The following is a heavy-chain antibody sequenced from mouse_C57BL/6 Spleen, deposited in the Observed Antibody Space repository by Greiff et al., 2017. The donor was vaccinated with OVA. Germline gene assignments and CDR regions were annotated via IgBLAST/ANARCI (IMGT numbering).Heavy chain of an antibody. CDR2: IYPGDGDT. CDR3: ARSLYGSSLYWYFDV. Sequence: VQLQQSGPELVKPGASVKISCKASGYAFSSSWMNWVKQRPGKGLEWIGRIYPGDGDTNYNGKFKGKATLTADKSSSTAYMQLSSLTSEDSAVYFCARSLYGSSLYWYFDVWGTGTTVTVSS. J-gene: IGHJ1*03. CDR1: GYAFSSSW. D-gene: IGHD1-1*01. V-gene: IGHV1-82*01.